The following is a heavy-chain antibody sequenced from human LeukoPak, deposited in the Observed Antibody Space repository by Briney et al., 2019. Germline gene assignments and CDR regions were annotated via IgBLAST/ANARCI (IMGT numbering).Heavy chain of an antibody. CDR3: AREEAAAGPFDY. J-gene: IGHJ4*02. Sequence: ASVKVSCKASGYTFTIYGSSWVRQAPGQGLEWMGWISAYNGNTNYAQKLQGRVTMTTDTSTSTAYMELRSLRSDDTAVYYCAREEAAAGPFDYWGQGTLVTVSS. D-gene: IGHD6-13*01. V-gene: IGHV1-18*01. CDR1: GYTFTIYG. CDR2: ISAYNGNT.